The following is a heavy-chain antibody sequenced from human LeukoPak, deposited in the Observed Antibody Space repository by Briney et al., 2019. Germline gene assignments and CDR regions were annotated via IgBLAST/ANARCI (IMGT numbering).Heavy chain of an antibody. J-gene: IGHJ4*02. Sequence: PSETLSLTCTVSGYSISSGYFWGWIRQPPGKGLEWIGSIYHSGSTYYNPSLKSRVTISVDTSKNQFSLKLSSVTAADTAVYYCARDLVSGSYAVYWGQGTLVTVSS. CDR1: GYSISSGYF. V-gene: IGHV4-38-2*02. CDR3: ARDLVSGSYAVY. CDR2: IYHSGST. D-gene: IGHD1-26*01.